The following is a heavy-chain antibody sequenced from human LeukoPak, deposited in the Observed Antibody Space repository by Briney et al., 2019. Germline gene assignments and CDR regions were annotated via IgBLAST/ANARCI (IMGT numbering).Heavy chain of an antibody. CDR3: AKPGIAVPLRLDY. D-gene: IGHD6-19*01. Sequence: GGSLRLSCAASGFTFSNYVMHWVRQTPGKGLEWVASIQSDGNDKNHADSVKGRFTVSRDNSKNTLYLQMNSLKTEDTAIYYCAKPGIAVPLRLDYWGQGTLVTVSS. V-gene: IGHV3-30*02. CDR2: IQSDGNDK. J-gene: IGHJ4*02. CDR1: GFTFSNYV.